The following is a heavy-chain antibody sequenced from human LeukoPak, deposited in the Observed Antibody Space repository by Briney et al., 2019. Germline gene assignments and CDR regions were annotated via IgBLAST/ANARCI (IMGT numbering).Heavy chain of an antibody. J-gene: IGHJ4*02. CDR2: INPSGGST. V-gene: IGHV1-46*01. CDR1: GYTFTSYY. Sequence: ASVTVSCKASGYTFTSYYMHWVRQAPGQGLEWMGIINPSGGSTSYAQKFQGRVTMTRDMSTSTVYMELSSLRSEDTAVYYRARGAFMCTNGVCYRGVYDYWGQGTLVTVSS. CDR3: ARGAFMCTNGVCYRGVYDY. D-gene: IGHD2-8*01.